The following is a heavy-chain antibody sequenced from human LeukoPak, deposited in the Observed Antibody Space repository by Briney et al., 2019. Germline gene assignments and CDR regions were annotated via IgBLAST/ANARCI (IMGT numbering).Heavy chain of an antibody. J-gene: IGHJ3*02. CDR2: ISYDGSNK. D-gene: IGHD1-26*01. CDR1: GFTFSSYG. Sequence: GGSLRLSCAASGFTFSSYGMHWVRQAPGKGLEWVAVISYDGSNKYYADSVKGRFTISRDNSKNTLYLQMNSLRAEDTAVYYCARDPGGTYPDAFDIWGQGTMVSVSS. CDR3: ARDPGGTYPDAFDI. V-gene: IGHV3-30*03.